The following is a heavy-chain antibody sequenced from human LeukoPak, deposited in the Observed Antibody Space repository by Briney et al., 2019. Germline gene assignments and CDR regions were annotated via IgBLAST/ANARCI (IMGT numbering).Heavy chain of an antibody. D-gene: IGHD3-22*01. CDR2: ISYHGKDK. Sequence: TGGSLRLSCAASGFTFSSYAMSWVRQAPGKGLEWVAVISYHGKDKYYADSVKGRFTLSRDTSKNTLYLEMNSLRAEDTAVYYCARQSCLYSSGCFLDDWGQGTLVTVSS. J-gene: IGHJ4*02. CDR1: GFTFSSYA. V-gene: IGHV3-30*04. CDR3: ARQSCLYSSGCFLDD.